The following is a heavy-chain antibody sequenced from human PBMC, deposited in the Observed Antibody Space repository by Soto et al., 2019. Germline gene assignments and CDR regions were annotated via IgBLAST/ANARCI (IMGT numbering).Heavy chain of an antibody. V-gene: IGHV4-39*01. Sequence: SETLSLTCTVSGGSISGSSYYWGWIRQPPGKGLEWIGNIFYSGTTYYNPSLKSRVTISVDTSKNQFSLKLRSVTAADTAVYYCESSESYDQSAYWGQGTLVTVSS. CDR2: IFYSGTT. CDR3: ESSESYDQSAY. J-gene: IGHJ4*02. D-gene: IGHD3-10*01. CDR1: GGSISGSSYY.